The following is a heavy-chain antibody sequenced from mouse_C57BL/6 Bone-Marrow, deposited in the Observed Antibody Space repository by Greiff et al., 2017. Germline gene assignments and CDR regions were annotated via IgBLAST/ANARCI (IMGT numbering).Heavy chain of an antibody. V-gene: IGHV14-1*01. D-gene: IGHD1-1*01. CDR3: TLIYYYGSSYDPRYCDV. CDR1: GFNIKDYY. Sequence: DVQLQESGAELVRPGASVKLSCTASGFNIKDYYMHWVKQRPEQGLEWIGRIDPEDGDTEYAPKFKGKATMTADTSSNSAYLQLSSLTSEDTAVYYGTLIYYYGSSYDPRYCDVWGTGTTVTVSS. CDR2: IDPEDGDT. J-gene: IGHJ1*03.